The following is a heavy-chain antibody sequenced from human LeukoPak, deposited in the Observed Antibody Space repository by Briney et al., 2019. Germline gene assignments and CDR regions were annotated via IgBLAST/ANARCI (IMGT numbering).Heavy chain of an antibody. J-gene: IGHJ4*02. CDR3: ARAPTYSGSYYGAFDY. CDR2: NIPILGIA. D-gene: IGHD1-26*01. Sequence: ASVKVSCKASGGTFSSYAISWVRQAPGQGLEWMGRNIPILGIANYAQKFQGRVTITADKSTSTAYMELSSLRSEDTAVYYCARAPTYSGSYYGAFDYWGQGTLATVSS. V-gene: IGHV1-69*04. CDR1: GGTFSSYA.